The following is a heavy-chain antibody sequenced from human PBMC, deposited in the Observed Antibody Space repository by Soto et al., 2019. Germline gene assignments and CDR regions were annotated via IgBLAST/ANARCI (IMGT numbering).Heavy chain of an antibody. D-gene: IGHD1-26*01. J-gene: IGHJ3*02. CDR3: AILGRDDFEI. Sequence: SEPLSLTCTVSSGSISSGGYYWSWIRQHPGKCLEWIGYIYYSGSTYYNPYFKSRVTISVDTSQNQFSLKLSFVTDADTAVYHCAILGRDDFEIWGQGTTVTVS. CDR1: SGSISSGGYY. CDR2: IYYSGST. V-gene: IGHV4-31*03.